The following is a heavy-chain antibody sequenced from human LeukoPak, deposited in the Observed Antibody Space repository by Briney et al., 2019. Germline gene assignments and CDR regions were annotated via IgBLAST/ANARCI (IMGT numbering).Heavy chain of an antibody. CDR1: GGSISSGDYY. CDR2: IYYSGST. V-gene: IGHV4-30-4*01. J-gene: IGHJ4*02. Sequence: PSETLSLTCTVSGGSISSGDYYWSWIRQPPGKGLEWIGYIYYSGSTYYNPSLKSRVTISVDRSKNQFSLKLSSVTAADTAVYYCARGGALPAATPGIFDYWGQGTLVTVSS. CDR3: ARGGALPAATPGIFDY. D-gene: IGHD2-2*01.